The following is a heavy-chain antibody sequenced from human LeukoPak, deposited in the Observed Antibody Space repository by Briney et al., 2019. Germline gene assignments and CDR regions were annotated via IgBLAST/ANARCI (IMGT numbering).Heavy chain of an antibody. CDR2: IYSGGSA. Sequence: PGGSLRLSCAASGFTVSSNYMNRVRQAPGKGLEWVSLIYSGGSAYYADSVKDRFTISRDNSKNTLYLQMNSLRAEDTAVYYCARGNPKYGDYVDYWGQGTLVTVSS. D-gene: IGHD4-17*01. CDR3: ARGNPKYGDYVDY. CDR1: GFTVSSNY. J-gene: IGHJ4*02. V-gene: IGHV3-66*01.